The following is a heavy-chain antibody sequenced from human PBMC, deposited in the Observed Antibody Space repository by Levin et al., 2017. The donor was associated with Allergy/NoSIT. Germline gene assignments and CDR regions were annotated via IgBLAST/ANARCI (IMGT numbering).Heavy chain of an antibody. CDR1: GYTFTSYG. CDR3: ARYRITMVRGLYGMDV. CDR2: ISAYNGNT. Sequence: GESLKISCKASGYTFTSYGISWVRQAPGQGLEWMGWISAYNGNTNYAQKLQGRVTMTTDTSTSTAYMELRSLRSDDTAVYYCARYRITMVRGLYGMDVWGQGTTVTVSS. D-gene: IGHD3-10*01. V-gene: IGHV1-18*01. J-gene: IGHJ6*02.